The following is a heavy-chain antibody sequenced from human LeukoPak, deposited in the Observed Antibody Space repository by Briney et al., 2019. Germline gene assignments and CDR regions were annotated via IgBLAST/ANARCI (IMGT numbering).Heavy chain of an antibody. CDR1: GFALSTYW. CDR2: INSDGSNT. Sequence: GGSLRLSCAASGFALSTYWMHWVRQAPGKGLVWVSLINSDGSNTPYADSVKGRFTISRDTAKNTLYLEMNRLRADDMAVYYCARAGSGSSYDCWGQGTLVTVSS. V-gene: IGHV3-74*01. CDR3: ARAGSGSSYDC. J-gene: IGHJ4*02. D-gene: IGHD3-10*01.